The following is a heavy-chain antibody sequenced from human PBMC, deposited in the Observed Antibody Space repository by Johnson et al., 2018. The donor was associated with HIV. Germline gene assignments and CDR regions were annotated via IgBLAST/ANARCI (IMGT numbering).Heavy chain of an antibody. V-gene: IGHV3-13*01. D-gene: IGHD1-1*01. CDR3: ARALRTALGSPWNGGYDAFDI. CDR2: IGTAGDT. CDR1: GFTFSSYD. Sequence: VQLVESGGGLVKAGGSLRLSCAASGFTFSSYDMHWVRQATGKGLEWVSAIGTAGDTYYPGSVKGRFTISRENAKNSLYLQMNSLRAGDTAVYYCARALRTALGSPWNGGYDAFDIWGQGTMVTVSS. J-gene: IGHJ3*02.